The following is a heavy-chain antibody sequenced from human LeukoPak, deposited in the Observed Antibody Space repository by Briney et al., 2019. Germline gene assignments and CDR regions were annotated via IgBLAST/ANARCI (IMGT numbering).Heavy chain of an antibody. D-gene: IGHD3-22*01. Sequence: PGGSLRLSCVASGFAFRNNAMSWVRQAPGKGLEWVSLISDSGGSTNYADSVKGRFTISRDNSKNTLYLQMNTLRAEDTAIYYCVSSYGSSAYYPFDYWGQGTLVTVFS. V-gene: IGHV3-23*01. CDR1: GFAFRNNA. J-gene: IGHJ4*02. CDR2: ISDSGGST. CDR3: VSSYGSSAYYPFDY.